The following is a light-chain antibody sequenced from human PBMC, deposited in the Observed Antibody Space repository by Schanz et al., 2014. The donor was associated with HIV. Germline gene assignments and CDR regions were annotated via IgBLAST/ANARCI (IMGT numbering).Light chain of an antibody. J-gene: IGKJ4*01. CDR1: RSVSSNF. Sequence: TVLTQSPGSLSLSPGETVTLSCRASRSVSSNFLAWYQQKPGQPPRLLIYGASNRATGIPDRFSGSGSGTEFTLRISALQPEDFATYYCQQLGTFGGGTKVDIK. V-gene: IGKV3-20*01. CDR2: GAS. CDR3: QQLGT.